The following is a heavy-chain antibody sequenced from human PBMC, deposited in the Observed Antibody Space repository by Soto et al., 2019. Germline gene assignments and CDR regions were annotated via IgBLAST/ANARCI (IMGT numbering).Heavy chain of an antibody. CDR1: GFTFSSYA. V-gene: IGHV3-30-3*02. Sequence: GGSLRLSCAASGFTFSSYAMHWVRQAPGKGLEWVAVISYDGSNKYYAGSVKGRFTISRDNSKNTLYLQMNSLRVEDTAVYYCAKQVAAGTALYDYWGQGSLVTVSS. CDR2: ISYDGSNK. D-gene: IGHD6-13*01. J-gene: IGHJ4*02. CDR3: AKQVAAGTALYDY.